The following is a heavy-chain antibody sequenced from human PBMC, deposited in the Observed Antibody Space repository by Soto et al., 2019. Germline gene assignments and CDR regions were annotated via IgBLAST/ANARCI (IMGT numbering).Heavy chain of an antibody. Sequence: QVQLVQSGAEVKKPGASVKVSCKPSGYTFTNYIIQWLRQAPGQGLESMGWINPNDGGTNYAQKFQARVAVTTDTSISSAYVELFRLTSDQTDIYYCARDPWDDGGVTLDFWFEGSMVIVSS. CDR3: ARDPWDDGGVTLDF. CDR2: INPNDGGT. V-gene: IGHV1-2*02. CDR1: GYTFTNYI. D-gene: IGHD1-26*01. J-gene: IGHJ4*02.